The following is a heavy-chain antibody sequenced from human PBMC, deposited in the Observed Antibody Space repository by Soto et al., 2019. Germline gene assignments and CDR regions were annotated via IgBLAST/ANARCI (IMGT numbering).Heavy chain of an antibody. J-gene: IGHJ4*02. CDR1: GGTFSSYA. CDR3: ERGGIAVNVDY. Sequence: SVKVSCKASGGTFSSYAISWVRQAPGQGLEWMGGIIPIFGTANYAQKFQGRVTITADKSTSTAYMELRSLRSDDTAVYYCERGGIAVNVDYWGQGTLVTVSS. D-gene: IGHD6-19*01. V-gene: IGHV1-69*06. CDR2: IIPIFGTA.